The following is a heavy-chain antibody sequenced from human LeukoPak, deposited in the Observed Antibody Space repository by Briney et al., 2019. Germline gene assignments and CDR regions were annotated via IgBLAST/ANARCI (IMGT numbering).Heavy chain of an antibody. Sequence: PSETLSLTCTVSGGSIENHHWTWIRQPAGKGLEWIGRIYTSGSTNYNPSLKSRVTISVDTSKNQFSLKLSSVTAADTAVYYCAREVLGLSSSAPDYWGQGTLVTVSS. CDR3: AREVLGLSSSAPDY. J-gene: IGHJ4*02. V-gene: IGHV4-4*07. CDR1: GGSIENHH. CDR2: IYTSGST. D-gene: IGHD6-6*01.